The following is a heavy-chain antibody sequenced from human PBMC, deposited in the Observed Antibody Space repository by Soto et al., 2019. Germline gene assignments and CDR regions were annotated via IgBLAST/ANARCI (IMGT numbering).Heavy chain of an antibody. CDR3: AKRGEICGGDCYSGAFDI. CDR2: ISGSGGST. V-gene: IGHV3-23*01. CDR1: GFPFSSYA. D-gene: IGHD2-21*02. Sequence: PGGSLRLSFAASGFPFSSYAMSWVRQAPGKWLEWVSAISGSGGSTYYADYVKGLFTISRDNSKNTLYLKMNSLRAEDTAVYYCAKRGEICGGDCYSGAFDICGQGTMVTV. J-gene: IGHJ3*02.